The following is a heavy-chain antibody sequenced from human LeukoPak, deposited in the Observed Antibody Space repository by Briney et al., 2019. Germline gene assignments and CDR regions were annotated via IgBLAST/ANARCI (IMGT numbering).Heavy chain of an antibody. D-gene: IGHD2-15*01. CDR2: IRYDGSNK. Sequence: GGSLRLSCAASGFTFSSYGMHWVRQAPGKGLEWVAFIRYDGSNKYYADSVKGRFTISRDNSKNTLYLRMNSLRAEDTAVYYCAKDGGSTEDYMDVWGKGTTVTVSS. J-gene: IGHJ6*03. CDR1: GFTFSSYG. V-gene: IGHV3-30*02. CDR3: AKDGGSTEDYMDV.